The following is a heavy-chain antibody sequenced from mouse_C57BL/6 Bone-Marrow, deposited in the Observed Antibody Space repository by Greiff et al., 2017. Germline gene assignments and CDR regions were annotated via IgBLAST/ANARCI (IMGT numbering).Heavy chain of an antibody. J-gene: IGHJ1*03. CDR2: IYPRDGST. CDR3: ARDHYYGSSYRYFDV. D-gene: IGHD1-1*01. CDR1: GYTFTSYD. V-gene: IGHV1-85*01. Sequence: QVQLQQPGPELVKPGASVKLSCKASGYTFTSYDINWVKQRPGQGLEWIGWIYPRDGSTKYNEKFKGKATLTVDTSSSTAYMELHSLTSEDSAVYFCARDHYYGSSYRYFDVWGTGTTVTVSS.